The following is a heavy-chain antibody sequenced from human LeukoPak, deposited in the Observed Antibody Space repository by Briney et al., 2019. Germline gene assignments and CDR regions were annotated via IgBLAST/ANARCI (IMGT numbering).Heavy chain of an antibody. D-gene: IGHD4-11*01. Sequence: GGSLRLSCAASGFTFSGYAMYWVRQAPGKGLEWVSSISSSSSYIYYADSVKGRFTISRDNAKNSLYLQMNSLRAEDTAVYYCARDTEGGRMDVWGQGTTVTVSS. V-gene: IGHV3-21*01. CDR1: GFTFSGYA. J-gene: IGHJ6*02. CDR3: ARDTEGGRMDV. CDR2: ISSSSSYI.